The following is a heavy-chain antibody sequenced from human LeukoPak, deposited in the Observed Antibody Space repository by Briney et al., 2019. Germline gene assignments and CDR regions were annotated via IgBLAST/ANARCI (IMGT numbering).Heavy chain of an antibody. CDR1: GFTFSSYS. V-gene: IGHV3-48*04. CDR2: ISSSSTI. D-gene: IGHD4-17*01. J-gene: IGHJ4*02. CDR3: ARVKLRGPYFDY. Sequence: GGSLRLSCAASGFTFSSYSMNWVRQAPGKGLEWASYISSSSTIYYADSVKGRFTISRDNAKNSLYLQMNSLRAEDTAVYYCARVKLRGPYFDYWGQGTLVTVSS.